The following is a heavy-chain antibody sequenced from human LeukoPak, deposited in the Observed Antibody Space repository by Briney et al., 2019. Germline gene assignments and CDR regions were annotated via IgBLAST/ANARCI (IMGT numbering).Heavy chain of an antibody. CDR3: ARAGSYRNYGHI. D-gene: IGHD3-16*02. CDR1: GGSINNYY. CDR2: IYSNVNT. J-gene: IGHJ4*02. V-gene: IGHV4-59*01. Sequence: SETLSLTCTVSGGSINNYYWNWIRQPPGKGLEWIGYIYSNVNTNYNPPLTSRVTISVDTSNNQFSLKLSSVTAADTAVYYCARAGSYRNYGHIWGQGTLVTVSS.